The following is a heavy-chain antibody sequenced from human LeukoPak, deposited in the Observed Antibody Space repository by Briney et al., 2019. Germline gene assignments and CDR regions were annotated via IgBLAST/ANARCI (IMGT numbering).Heavy chain of an antibody. J-gene: IGHJ4*02. CDR1: GFTFSITY. Sequence: PGGSLRLSCSASGFTFSITYMAWVRQAPGKGLEWVSVIYGGGDAYYADSVKGRFTIARDNSKNSLYLQMNSLRAEDTALYHCARGAKEYYYDSSGYSLYYFDYWGQGTLVTVSS. CDR2: IYGGGDA. V-gene: IGHV3-66*01. CDR3: ARGAKEYYYDSSGYSLYYFDY. D-gene: IGHD3-22*01.